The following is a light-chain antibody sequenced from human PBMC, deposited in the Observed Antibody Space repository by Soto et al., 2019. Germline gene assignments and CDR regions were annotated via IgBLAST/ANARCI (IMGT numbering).Light chain of an antibody. V-gene: IGKV1-8*01. CDR2: AAS. CDR1: QGISSY. CDR3: HQYYSYPWG. J-gene: IGKJ1*01. Sequence: AIRMTQSPSSFSASTGDRVTITCRASQGISSYLAWYQQKPGKAPKLLIYAASTLQSGVPSRFSGSGSGTDFTLTISCLQSEDFATYYCHQYYSYPWGLGQGTKVDI.